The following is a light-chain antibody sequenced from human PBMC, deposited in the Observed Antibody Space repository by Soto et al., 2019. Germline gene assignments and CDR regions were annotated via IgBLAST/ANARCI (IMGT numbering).Light chain of an antibody. CDR2: DAS. CDR1: QDINNY. CDR3: QQSYSTPVT. Sequence: DIQMTQSPSSLSASVGDRVTITCQASQDINNYLNWYQQKSGKAPKLLIYDASDLETGVPSRFSGSGSGTDFNFTISSLQPEDIATYYCQQSYSTPVTVGQGTKVDSK. V-gene: IGKV1-33*01. J-gene: IGKJ1*01.